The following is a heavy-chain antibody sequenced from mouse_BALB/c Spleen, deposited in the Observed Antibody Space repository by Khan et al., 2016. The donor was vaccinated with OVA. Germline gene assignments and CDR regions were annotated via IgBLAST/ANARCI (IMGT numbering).Heavy chain of an antibody. V-gene: IGHV9-1*02. CDR1: GYTFTNYG. CDR3: ARGASYWYFDV. CDR2: INTYTGEP. J-gene: IGHJ1*01. Sequence: QIQLVQSGPELKKPGETVKISCKASGYTFTNYGMNWVKQAPGKGLKWMGWINTYTGEPTYTADFKGRFAFSLEPSPSTAYSLINNLKNEDMSTYFCARGASYWYFDVWGAGTTVTVSS.